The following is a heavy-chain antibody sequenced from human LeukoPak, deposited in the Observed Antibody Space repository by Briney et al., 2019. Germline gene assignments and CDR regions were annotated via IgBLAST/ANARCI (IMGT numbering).Heavy chain of an antibody. CDR2: IYSGGST. CDR1: GFTVSSNY. J-gene: IGHJ4*02. Sequence: GGSLRLSCAASGFTVSSNYMSWVRQAPGKGLEWVSVIYSGGSTYYADSVKGRFTISRDNSKNTLYLQMNSLRAEDTAVYYCARDLKTSGWYGDFDYWGQGTLVTVSS. V-gene: IGHV3-66*01. CDR3: ARDLKTSGWYGDFDY. D-gene: IGHD6-19*01.